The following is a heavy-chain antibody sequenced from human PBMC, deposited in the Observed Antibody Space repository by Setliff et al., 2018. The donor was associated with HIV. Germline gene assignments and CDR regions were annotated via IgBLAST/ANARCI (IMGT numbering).Heavy chain of an antibody. D-gene: IGHD5-18*01. CDR2: INHSGST. CDR1: GGSFSDFY. J-gene: IGHJ3*02. CDR3: ASSGIQSNAFDI. Sequence: SETLSLTCAVYGGSFSDFYWSWIRQTPGKGLEWIGEINHSGSTNNNPSLKSRVTISVDPSKNQFSLKLSSVTAADTAVYYCASSGIQSNAFDIWGQGTMVTVSS. V-gene: IGHV4-34*01.